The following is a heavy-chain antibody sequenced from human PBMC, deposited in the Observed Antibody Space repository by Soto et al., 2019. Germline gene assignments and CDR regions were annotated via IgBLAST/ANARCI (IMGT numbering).Heavy chain of an antibody. CDR2: IYPGDSDT. CDR1: GYRFTSYC. V-gene: IGHV5-51*01. CDR3: ARTYCTNGVCPHDAFDI. Sequence: VESVTISCNVSGYRFTSYCIVWVLQMPGKGLEWMGIIYPGDSDTRYSPSFQGQVTISADKSISTAYLQWRSLKASDTAMYYCARTYCTNGVCPHDAFDIWGQGTMVTVSS. J-gene: IGHJ3*02. D-gene: IGHD2-8*01.